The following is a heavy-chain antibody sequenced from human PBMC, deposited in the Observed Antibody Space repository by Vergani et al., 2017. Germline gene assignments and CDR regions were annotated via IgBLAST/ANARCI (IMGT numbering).Heavy chain of an antibody. J-gene: IGHJ6*03. Sequence: QVQLVESGGGVVQPGRSLRLSCAASGFTFSSYAISWVRQAPGQGLEWMGGIIPIFGTANYAQKFQGRVTITADESTSTAYMELSSLRSEDTAVYYCARAQDEGIYYYYDMDVWGKGTTVTVSS. D-gene: IGHD2-15*01. CDR1: GFTFSSYA. CDR3: ARAQDEGIYYYYDMDV. CDR2: IIPIFGTA. V-gene: IGHV1-69*01.